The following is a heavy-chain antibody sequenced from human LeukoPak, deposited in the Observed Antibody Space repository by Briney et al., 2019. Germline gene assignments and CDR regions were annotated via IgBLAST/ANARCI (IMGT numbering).Heavy chain of an antibody. J-gene: IGHJ6*02. Sequence: SETLSLTCTVSGGSISSGDYYWSWIRQPPGTGLEWIGYIYYSGSTYYNPSLKSRVTISVDTSKNQFSLKLSSVTAADTAVYYCARGFSGSYLYYYYGMDVWGQGTTVTVSS. CDR2: IYYSGST. CDR1: GGSISSGDYY. D-gene: IGHD1-26*01. CDR3: ARGFSGSYLYYYYGMDV. V-gene: IGHV4-30-4*01.